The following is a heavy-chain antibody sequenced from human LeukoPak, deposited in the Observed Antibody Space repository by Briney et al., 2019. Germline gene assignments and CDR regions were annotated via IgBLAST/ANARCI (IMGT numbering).Heavy chain of an antibody. Sequence: ASVKVSCKASGYTFTNYAMNWVRQAPGQGLQWMGWIDPNTGNPTYAQGFTGRFVFSLDTSVSTSYLQISSLKPEDTAVYYCARAYQHLGGLSFPGSWGQGTLVTVSS. CDR3: ARAYQHLGGLSFPGS. CDR1: GYTFTNYA. J-gene: IGHJ5*02. D-gene: IGHD3-16*01. V-gene: IGHV7-4-1*02. CDR2: IDPNTGNP.